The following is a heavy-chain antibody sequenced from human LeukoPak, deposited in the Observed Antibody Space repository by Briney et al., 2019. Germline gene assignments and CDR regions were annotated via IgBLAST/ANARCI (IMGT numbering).Heavy chain of an antibody. CDR3: ARVTRGLGLPRYYYYMDV. V-gene: IGHV3-48*04. D-gene: IGHD2-15*01. CDR2: ISSSSSTI. CDR1: GFTFSSYS. Sequence: GSLRLSCAASGFTFSSYSMNWVRQAPGKGLEWVSYISSSSSTIYYADSVKGRFTISRDNAKNSLYLQMNSLRAEDTAVYYCARVTRGLGLPRYYYYMDVWGKGTTVTVSS. J-gene: IGHJ6*03.